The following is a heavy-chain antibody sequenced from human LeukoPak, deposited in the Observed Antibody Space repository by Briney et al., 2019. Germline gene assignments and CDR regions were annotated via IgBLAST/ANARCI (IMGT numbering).Heavy chain of an antibody. Sequence: SETLSLTCAVYGGSFSGYYWSWIRQPPGKGLEWIGEINHSGSTNYNPSLKSRVTISVETSKNQFSLKLSSVTAADTAVYYCARGNGPRSIDYWGQGTLVTVSS. CDR2: INHSGST. J-gene: IGHJ4*02. CDR3: ARGNGPRSIDY. CDR1: GGSFSGYY. V-gene: IGHV4-34*01.